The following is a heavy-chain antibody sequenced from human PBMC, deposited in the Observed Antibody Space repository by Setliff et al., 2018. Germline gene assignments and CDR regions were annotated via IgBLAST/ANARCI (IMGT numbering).Heavy chain of an antibody. J-gene: IGHJ3*01. Sequence: SETLSLTCTVFGGSISSVSYYWSWIRQPAGKGLEWIGRIHISGNTNYNSSLKSRVTISVDTSKNQFSLNLNSMTAADTAVYYCARGGGDYGDLKGAFDVWGQGTMVTVS. V-gene: IGHV4-61*02. CDR2: IHISGNT. CDR1: GGSISSVSYY. D-gene: IGHD4-17*01. CDR3: ARGGGDYGDLKGAFDV.